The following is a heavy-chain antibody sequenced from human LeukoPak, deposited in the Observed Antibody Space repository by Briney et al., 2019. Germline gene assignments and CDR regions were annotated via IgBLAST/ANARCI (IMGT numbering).Heavy chain of an antibody. CDR2: IYISGNT. CDR3: ARVTTVVTPAAFDI. D-gene: IGHD4-23*01. CDR1: GGSISIYY. Sequence: PSETLSLTCTVSGGSISIYYWSWIRQPAGKGLEWIGRIYISGNTNYNPSLKSRVTMSVDTSKNQFSLNLSSVTAADTAVYYCARVTTVVTPAAFDIWGQETMVTVSS. V-gene: IGHV4-4*07. J-gene: IGHJ3*02.